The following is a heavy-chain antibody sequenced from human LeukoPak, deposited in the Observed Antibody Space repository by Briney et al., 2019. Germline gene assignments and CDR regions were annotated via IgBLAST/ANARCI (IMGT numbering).Heavy chain of an antibody. D-gene: IGHD3-16*01. Sequence: GGSLRLSCAASGFTFNSYWMNWVRQAPGKGLVWVSRINSDGSRTAYADSVKGRFSISRDNAKNTLYLQMNSLRVEDTAVYYCGRGYGHWFDRWGQGTLVTVSS. J-gene: IGHJ5*02. CDR2: INSDGSRT. CDR3: GRGYGHWFDR. CDR1: GFTFNSYW. V-gene: IGHV3-74*01.